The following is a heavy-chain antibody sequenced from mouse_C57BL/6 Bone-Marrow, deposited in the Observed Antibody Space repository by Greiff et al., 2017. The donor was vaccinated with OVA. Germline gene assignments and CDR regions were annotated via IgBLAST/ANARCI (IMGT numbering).Heavy chain of an antibody. CDR2: IDPSDSYT. Sequence: VQLQQPGAELVRPGTSVKLSCKASGYTFTSYWMHWVKQRPGQGLEWIGVIDPSDSYTNYNQKFKGKATLTVDTSSSTAYMQLSSLTSEDSAVYYCARWLPRMAMDDWGQGTSVTVSS. CDR1: GYTFTSYW. D-gene: IGHD2-2*01. V-gene: IGHV1-59*01. CDR3: ARWLPRMAMDD. J-gene: IGHJ4*01.